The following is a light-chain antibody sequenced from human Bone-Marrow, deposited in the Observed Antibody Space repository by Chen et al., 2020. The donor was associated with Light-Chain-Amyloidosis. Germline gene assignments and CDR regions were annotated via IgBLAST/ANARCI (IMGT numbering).Light chain of an antibody. V-gene: IGLV3-21*02. CDR2: DDS. CDR1: NIGSTS. CDR3: QVWDRSSDRPV. Sequence: SYVLTQPSSVPVAPRQTATTACGGNNIGSTSVHWYQQTPGPAPLLVVYDDSDRPSGIPERLSGSNSGNTATLTISRVEAGDEADYYCQVWDRSSDRPVFGGGTKLTVL. J-gene: IGLJ3*02.